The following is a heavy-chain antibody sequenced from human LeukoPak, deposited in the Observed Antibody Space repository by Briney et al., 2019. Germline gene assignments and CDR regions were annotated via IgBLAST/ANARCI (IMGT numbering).Heavy chain of an antibody. J-gene: IGHJ5*02. CDR2: ISGRNSYI. CDR1: GFSFSGYT. D-gene: IGHD1-1*01. V-gene: IGHV3-21*04. Sequence: GGSLRLSCAASGFSFSGYTMNWVRQAPGKGLEWVSSISGRNSYIYYADSVKGRFSISRDNAKNSLFLQMDSLTAEDSAVYYCARDRVSLATTSLDTWGQGTLVTVYS. CDR3: ARDRVSLATTSLDT.